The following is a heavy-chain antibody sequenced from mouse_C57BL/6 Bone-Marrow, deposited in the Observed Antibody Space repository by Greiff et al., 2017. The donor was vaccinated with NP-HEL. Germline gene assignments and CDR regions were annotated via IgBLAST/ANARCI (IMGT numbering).Heavy chain of an antibody. CDR3: ARKGTAQATGYYAMDY. V-gene: IGHV1-82*01. CDR2: IYPGAGDT. J-gene: IGHJ4*01. D-gene: IGHD3-2*02. CDR1: GYAFRSSW. Sequence: VKVVESGPELVKPGASVKISCKASGYAFRSSWMNWVKQRPGKGLEWIGRIYPGAGDTTYNGKFKGKATLTADNSFSTAYMQLSSLTSEDSAVYFCARKGTAQATGYYAMDYWGQGTSVTVSS.